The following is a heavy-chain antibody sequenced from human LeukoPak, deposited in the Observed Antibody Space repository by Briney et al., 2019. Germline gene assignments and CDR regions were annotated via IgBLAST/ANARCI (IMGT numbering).Heavy chain of an antibody. D-gene: IGHD3-3*01. Sequence: PSETLSLTCTVSGGSISSSSYYWGWIRQPPGKGLEWIGSIYYSGSTYYNPSLKSRVTISVDTSKNQFSLKLSSVTAADTAVYYCARDFWSGYYYFDYWGQGTPVTVSS. CDR1: GGSISSSSYY. CDR2: IYYSGST. V-gene: IGHV4-39*02. J-gene: IGHJ4*02. CDR3: ARDFWSGYYYFDY.